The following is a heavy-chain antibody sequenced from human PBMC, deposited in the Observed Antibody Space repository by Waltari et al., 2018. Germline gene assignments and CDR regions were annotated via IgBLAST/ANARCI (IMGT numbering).Heavy chain of an antibody. CDR2: LSSRSSYT. V-gene: IGHV3-21*01. CDR3: AREVGQGGFWNDYSGDYYGMDV. J-gene: IGHJ6*02. Sequence: EVQLVESGGGLVKPGGSLRLSCAASGFTFSGYSMNWVSQAPGKGLDGVASLSSRSSYTYYADSVKGRFTISRDNAKNSLYLQLNSLRVEDTAVYYCAREVGQGGFWNDYSGDYYGMDVWGQGTTVTVSS. D-gene: IGHD3-3*01. CDR1: GFTFSGYS.